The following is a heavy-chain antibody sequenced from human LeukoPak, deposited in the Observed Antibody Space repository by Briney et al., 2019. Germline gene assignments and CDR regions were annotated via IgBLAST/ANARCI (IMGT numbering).Heavy chain of an antibody. CDR3: AKTQGFFDH. V-gene: IGHV3-23*01. CDR1: GFSFSNNG. CDR2: ISDGGDTT. J-gene: IGHJ4*02. Sequence: GGSLRLSCAASGFSFSNNGMTWVRQAPGKGMEWVTGISDGGDTTYDAGSVKGRFTVSRDNSKNILYLQMNSLRAEDTAIYYCAKTQGFFDHWGQGSLVTVSS.